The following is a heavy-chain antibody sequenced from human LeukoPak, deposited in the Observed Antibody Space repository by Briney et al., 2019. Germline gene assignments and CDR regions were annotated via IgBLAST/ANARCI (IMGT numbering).Heavy chain of an antibody. J-gene: IGHJ3*02. Sequence: AASVTVSCKASGYRFSNSGITWVRQAPGQGPEWMGWISTVNGNSRYAQNFQGRVTLTTDTSTNTAHMELRSLRSDDTAIYYCARVRDSDNWWGAFDIWGQGTMVTVSS. CDR1: GYRFSNSG. CDR2: ISTVNGNS. V-gene: IGHV1-18*01. CDR3: ARVRDSDNWWGAFDI. D-gene: IGHD1-1*01.